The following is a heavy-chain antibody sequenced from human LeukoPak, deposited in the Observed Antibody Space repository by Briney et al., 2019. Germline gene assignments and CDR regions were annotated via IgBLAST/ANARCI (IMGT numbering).Heavy chain of an antibody. V-gene: IGHV1-69*06. Sequence: SVKVSCKASGGTFSSYAISWVRQAPGQGLEWMGGIIPIFGTANYAQKFRGRVTITADKSTRTAYMELSSLRSEDTAVYYCARAGDTAMVTSDYWGQGTLVTVSS. CDR2: IIPIFGTA. CDR3: ARAGDTAMVTSDY. J-gene: IGHJ4*02. D-gene: IGHD5-18*01. CDR1: GGTFSSYA.